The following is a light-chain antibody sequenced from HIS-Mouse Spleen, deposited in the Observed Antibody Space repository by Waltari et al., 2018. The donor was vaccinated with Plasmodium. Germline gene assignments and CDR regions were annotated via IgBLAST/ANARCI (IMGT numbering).Light chain of an antibody. Sequence: QSALTHPRSVSGSPGQSVTLSCTGTSRDVGGSNYLPWYQQHPGKAPKLMIYDGSKRPSGVPDRFSGSKSGNTASLTISGLQAEDEADYYCCSYAGSYTYVFGTGTKVTVL. V-gene: IGLV2-11*01. CDR2: DGS. CDR3: CSYAGSYTYV. J-gene: IGLJ1*01. CDR1: SRDVGGSNY.